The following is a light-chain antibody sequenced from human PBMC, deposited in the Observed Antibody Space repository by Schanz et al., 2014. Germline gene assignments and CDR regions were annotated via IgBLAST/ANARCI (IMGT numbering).Light chain of an antibody. CDR1: SSDVGGYNL. V-gene: IGLV2-14*02. CDR2: DVS. CDR3: SSYTPSSTTLYV. Sequence: QSALTQPASVSGSPGQSITISCTGTSSDVGGYNLVSWYQHHPGKAPKLMIFDVSHRPSGVSNRFSGSKSGNTASLTISGLQAEDEADYYCSSYTPSSTTLYVFGTGTKLTVL. J-gene: IGLJ1*01.